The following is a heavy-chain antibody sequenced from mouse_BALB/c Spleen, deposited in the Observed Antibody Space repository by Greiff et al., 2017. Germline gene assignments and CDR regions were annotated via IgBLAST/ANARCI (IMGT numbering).Heavy chain of an antibody. J-gene: IGHJ4*01. CDR1: GDSITSGY. Sequence: EVKVEESGPSLVKPSQTLSLTCSVTGDSITSGYWNWIRKFPGNKLEYMGYISYSGSTYYNPSLKSRISITRDTSKNQYYLQLNSVTTEDTATYYCARFHLLYYAMDYWGQGTSVTVSS. V-gene: IGHV3-8*02. D-gene: IGHD2-1*01. CDR2: ISYSGST. CDR3: ARFHLLYYAMDY.